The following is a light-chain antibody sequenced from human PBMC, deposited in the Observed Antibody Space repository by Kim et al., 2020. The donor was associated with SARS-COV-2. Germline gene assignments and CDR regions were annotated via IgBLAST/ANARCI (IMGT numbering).Light chain of an antibody. Sequence: QAGLTQPPSVSKDLRQTATLTCTGNSNNVGNLGAAWVQQHQGHPPKLLSYRNNNRPSGISERFSASRSGNTASLTITGLQPEDEADYYCSAWDSSLTNWVFGGGTQLTVL. CDR2: RNN. V-gene: IGLV10-54*04. CDR1: SNNVGNLG. J-gene: IGLJ3*02. CDR3: SAWDSSLTNWV.